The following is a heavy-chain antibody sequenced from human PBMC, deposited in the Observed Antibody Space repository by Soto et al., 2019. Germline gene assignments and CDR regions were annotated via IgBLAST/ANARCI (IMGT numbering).Heavy chain of an antibody. CDR1: GGTFSSYA. J-gene: IGHJ6*02. CDR3: AREGYCGGDCYHNYYYYGMDV. V-gene: IGHV1-69*13. Sequence: SVKVSFKASGGTFSSYAISWVRQAPGQGLEWMGGIIPIFGTANYAQKFQGRVTITADESTSTAYMELSSLRSEDTAVYYCAREGYCGGDCYHNYYYYGMDVWGQGTTVTVSS. D-gene: IGHD2-21*02. CDR2: IIPIFGTA.